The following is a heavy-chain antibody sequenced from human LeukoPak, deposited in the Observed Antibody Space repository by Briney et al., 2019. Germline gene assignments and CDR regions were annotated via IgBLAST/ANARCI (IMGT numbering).Heavy chain of an antibody. CDR2: INSDESTT. J-gene: IGHJ5*02. CDR1: GFTFRSYW. Sequence: GGSLRLSCAASGFTFRSYWLHWVRQAPGKGLVWVSRINSDESTTDYADSVKGRFTISRDNAENTLYLQMNSLRAEDTAVYYCARDRGYSGYVAWGQGTLVTVS. D-gene: IGHD5-12*01. CDR3: ARDRGYSGYVA. V-gene: IGHV3-74*01.